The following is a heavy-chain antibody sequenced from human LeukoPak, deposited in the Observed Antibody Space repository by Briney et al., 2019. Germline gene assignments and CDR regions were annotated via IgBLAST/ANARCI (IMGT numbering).Heavy chain of an antibody. V-gene: IGHV3-53*01. J-gene: IGHJ4*02. CDR3: AKAKYYDFWSGTSYFDY. Sequence: GGSLRLSCAASGSTVSSNYMSWVRQAPGKGLEWVSVIYSGGSTYYADSVKGRFTISRDNSKNTLYLQMNSLRAEDTAVYYCAKAKYYDFWSGTSYFDYWGQGTLVTVSS. D-gene: IGHD3-3*01. CDR2: IYSGGST. CDR1: GSTVSSNY.